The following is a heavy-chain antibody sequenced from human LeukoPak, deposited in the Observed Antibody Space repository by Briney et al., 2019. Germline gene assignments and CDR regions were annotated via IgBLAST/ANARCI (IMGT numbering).Heavy chain of an antibody. CDR1: GYTFTSYG. D-gene: IGHD2-15*01. J-gene: IGHJ4*02. CDR2: ISAYNGNT. Sequence: ASVKVSCKASGYTFTSYGISWVRQAPGQGLEWMGWISAYNGNTNYAQKPQGRVTMTTDTSTSTAYMELRSLRSDDTAVYYCARPKCSGGSCYWSFFYWGQGTLVTVSS. V-gene: IGHV1-18*01. CDR3: ARPKCSGGSCYWSFFY.